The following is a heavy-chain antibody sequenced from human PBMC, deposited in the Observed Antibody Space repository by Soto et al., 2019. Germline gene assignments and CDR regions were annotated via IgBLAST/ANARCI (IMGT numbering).Heavy chain of an antibody. CDR3: ARDQDCSSTSCYPSYYYYGMDV. Sequence: PGGSLRLSCAASGFTFSDYYMSWIRQAPGKGLEWVSYISSSGSTIYYADSVKGRFTISRDNAKNSLYLQMNSLRAEDTAVYYCARDQDCSSTSCYPSYYYYGMDVWGQGTTVTVS. D-gene: IGHD2-2*01. CDR2: ISSSGSTI. J-gene: IGHJ6*02. CDR1: GFTFSDYY. V-gene: IGHV3-11*01.